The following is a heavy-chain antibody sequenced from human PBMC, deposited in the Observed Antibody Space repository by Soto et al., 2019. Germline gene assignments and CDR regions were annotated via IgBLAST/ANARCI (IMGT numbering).Heavy chain of an antibody. Sequence: SETLSLTCTVSGGSISPYYWSWIRQPPGKGLEWIGYVYYSGNTNYNPSLESRVTISVDTSRNRFSLNLTSATAADTAVYYCARKGAAAYYAHYYMEVWGRGTAVTVSS. CDR3: ARKGAAAYYAHYYMEV. V-gene: IGHV4-59*01. CDR2: VYYSGNT. CDR1: GGSISPYY. D-gene: IGHD6-13*01. J-gene: IGHJ6*03.